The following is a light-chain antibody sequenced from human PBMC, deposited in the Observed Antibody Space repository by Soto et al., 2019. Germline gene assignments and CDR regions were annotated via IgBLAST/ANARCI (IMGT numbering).Light chain of an antibody. V-gene: IGKV3-20*01. J-gene: IGKJ1*01. Sequence: IVLTQSPGTLSLSPGERATLSCRASENVASNYLAWYQQKPGQAPRLLIFDASTRATDIPDRFSGSGSGTDFTLIISRLEPEDSAVYHCQQYAISPWTFGQGTKVEVK. CDR2: DAS. CDR1: ENVASNY. CDR3: QQYAISPWT.